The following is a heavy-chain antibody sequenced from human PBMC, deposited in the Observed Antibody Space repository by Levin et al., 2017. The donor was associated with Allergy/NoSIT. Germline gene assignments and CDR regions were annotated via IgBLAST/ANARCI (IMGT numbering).Heavy chain of an antibody. Sequence: PGGSLRLSCAASGFTFSSYAMSWVRQAPGKGLEWVSTISGRGKSTFYADSVKGRFTISRDNSKNMLYFQMNNLRAEDTAVYYCAKAHSSEWFAEEFWGQGTLVTVSS. CDR3: AKAHSSEWFAEEF. CDR1: GFTFSSYA. V-gene: IGHV3-23*01. D-gene: IGHD6-19*01. CDR2: ISGRGKST. J-gene: IGHJ4*02.